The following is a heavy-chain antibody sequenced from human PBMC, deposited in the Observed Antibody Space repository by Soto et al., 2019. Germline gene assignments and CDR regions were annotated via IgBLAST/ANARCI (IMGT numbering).Heavy chain of an antibody. V-gene: IGHV3-48*04. J-gene: IGHJ2*01. D-gene: IGHD6-19*01. CDR1: GIRFSSYS. CDR2: IDHGSSSV. CDR3: AVGIAVARGYFDL. Sequence: EVQLVESGGGLVQPGGSLRLSCAASGIRFSSYSMNWVRQAPGKGREWVSYIDHGSSSVRYVDSVEGRFTISRDNAKDSLSLQMNSLRVEDTAMYYCAVGIAVARGYFDLWGRGTLVTVSS.